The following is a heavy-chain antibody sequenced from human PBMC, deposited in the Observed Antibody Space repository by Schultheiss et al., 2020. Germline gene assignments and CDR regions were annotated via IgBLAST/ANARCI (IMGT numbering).Heavy chain of an antibody. D-gene: IGHD3-22*01. Sequence: GESLKISCAASGFTFNNYDIHWVRQAPGKGLEWVADISYDENNKYYADSVKGRFTISRDNSKSTVYLQMNNLRAEDTALYYCAKDAKSFNYYDTSGYYTDWGQGTLVTVSS. CDR3: AKDAKSFNYYDTSGYYTD. CDR1: GFTFNNYD. V-gene: IGHV3-30-3*01. J-gene: IGHJ4*02. CDR2: ISYDENNK.